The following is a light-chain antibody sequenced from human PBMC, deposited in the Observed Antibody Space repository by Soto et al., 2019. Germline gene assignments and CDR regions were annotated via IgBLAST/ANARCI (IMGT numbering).Light chain of an antibody. Sequence: SVLTQPASVSGSPGQSITISCTGTSSDVGGYNYVSWYQHRPGKVPQLMIYEVSNRPSGVSIRFSGSKSGNTASLTISGLQAEDEADYYCSSRTSSSTYYVFGTGTKVTVL. CDR2: EVS. J-gene: IGLJ1*01. CDR1: SSDVGGYNY. V-gene: IGLV2-14*01. CDR3: SSRTSSSTYYV.